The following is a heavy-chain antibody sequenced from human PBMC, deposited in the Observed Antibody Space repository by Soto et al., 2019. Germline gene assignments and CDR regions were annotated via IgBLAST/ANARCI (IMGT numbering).Heavy chain of an antibody. D-gene: IGHD3-10*01. V-gene: IGHV3-30*03. CDR1: EVAFSGFG. Sequence: GGSLRHSCAASEVAFSGFGMLWVRQAPGKGLEWVAGISYVGSDKYYADSVKGRFTISRDNSKNTLYLQMNSRRAEDTAVYYCARDNPRMYYYGSWSLVQPCYWGQGTLVTVSS. CDR3: ARDNPRMYYYGSWSLVQPCY. J-gene: IGHJ4*02. CDR2: ISYVGSDK.